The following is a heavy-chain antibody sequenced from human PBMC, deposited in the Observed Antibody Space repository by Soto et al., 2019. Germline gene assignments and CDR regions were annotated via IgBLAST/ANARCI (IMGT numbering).Heavy chain of an antibody. Sequence: SETLSLTCTVSGGSISSGGYYWSWIRQHPGKGLEWIGYIYYSGSTYYNPSLKSRVTISVDTSKNQFSLKLSSVTAADTAVYYCARARITMVRGGIFDYWGQGTLVTAPQ. V-gene: IGHV4-31*03. J-gene: IGHJ4*02. D-gene: IGHD3-10*01. CDR3: ARARITMVRGGIFDY. CDR2: IYYSGST. CDR1: GGSISSGGYY.